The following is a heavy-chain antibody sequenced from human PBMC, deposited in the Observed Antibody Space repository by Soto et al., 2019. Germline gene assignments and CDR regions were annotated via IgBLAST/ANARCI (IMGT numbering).Heavy chain of an antibody. D-gene: IGHD1-26*01. CDR2: IKQDGGEE. Sequence: GGSLRLSCAASVFIFSDYSMSWVRQSPGKGLEGVANIKQDGGEEDYVGSVKGRLTISRDNAKNSLYLQMNGLRVEDTGVYYWARDKVVGPAHFDHGGQGTLVTVSS. V-gene: IGHV3-7*03. CDR3: ARDKVVGPAHFDH. J-gene: IGHJ4*02. CDR1: VFIFSDYS.